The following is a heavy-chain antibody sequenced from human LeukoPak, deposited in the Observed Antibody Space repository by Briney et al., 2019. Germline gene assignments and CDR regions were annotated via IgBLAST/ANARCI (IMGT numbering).Heavy chain of an antibody. CDR1: GFTFSSYA. Sequence: GGSLRLSCAASGFTFSSYAMHWVRQAPGKGLEYVSTISSKGGSTSYANSVKGRFTISRDNSKNTLYLQMGSLRAEDTAVYYCARLTYYYDSSGYYAFQHWGQGTLVTVSS. J-gene: IGHJ1*01. V-gene: IGHV3-64*01. CDR2: ISSKGGST. D-gene: IGHD3-22*01. CDR3: ARLTYYYDSSGYYAFQH.